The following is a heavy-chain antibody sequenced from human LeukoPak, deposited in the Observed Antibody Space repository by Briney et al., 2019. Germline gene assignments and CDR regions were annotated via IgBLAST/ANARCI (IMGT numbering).Heavy chain of an antibody. J-gene: IGHJ6*03. V-gene: IGHV4-59*01. D-gene: IGHD6-19*01. CDR2: IYYSGST. CDR3: ARVGQQWLGNYYYMDV. Sequence: PSETLSLTCTVSGGSISSYYWSWIRQPPGKGLEWIGYIYYSGSTNYNPSLKSRVTISVDTSKNQFSLKLSSVTAADTAVYYCARVGQQWLGNYYYMDVWGKGTTVTVSS. CDR1: GGSISSYY.